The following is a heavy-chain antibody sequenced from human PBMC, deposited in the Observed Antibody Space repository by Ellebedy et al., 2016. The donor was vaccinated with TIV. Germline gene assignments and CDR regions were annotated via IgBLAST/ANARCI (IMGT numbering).Heavy chain of an antibody. CDR1: DGSFSDYY. CDR3: ARDRYYGSGSPGGWFDP. J-gene: IGHJ5*02. Sequence: MPSETLSLTCAVYDGSFSDYYWSWIRQHPGKGLEWLGYIYYSGSTYYNPSLKSRVTISVDTSKNQFSLKLSSVTAADTAVYYCARDRYYGSGSPGGWFDPWGQGTLVTVSS. D-gene: IGHD3-10*01. CDR2: IYYSGST. V-gene: IGHV4-31*11.